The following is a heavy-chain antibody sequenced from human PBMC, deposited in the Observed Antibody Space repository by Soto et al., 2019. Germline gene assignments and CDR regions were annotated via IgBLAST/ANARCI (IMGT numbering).Heavy chain of an antibody. J-gene: IGHJ6*02. D-gene: IGHD2-15*01. CDR2: ISYDGSNK. V-gene: IGHV3-30-3*01. CDR1: VFTFSSYA. CDR3: ASRSFPPIRALYGMDV. Sequence: PGGSLRLSCSASVFTFSSYAMHWVRQAPGKGLEWVAVISYDGSNKYYADSVKGRFTISRDNSRNTLYLQMNSLRAEDTAVYYCASRSFPPIRALYGMDVWGQGTTVTVSS.